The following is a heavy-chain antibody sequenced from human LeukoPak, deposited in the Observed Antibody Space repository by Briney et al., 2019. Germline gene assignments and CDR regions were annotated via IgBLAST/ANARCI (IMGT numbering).Heavy chain of an antibody. CDR2: INSDGSNT. V-gene: IGHV3-74*01. J-gene: IGHJ6*02. Sequence: PGGSLRLSCAASGFTFSTYWMHWVRQAPGKGLVWVSRINSDGSNTIYTDSVKGRFTISRDNAKNTLYLQMNSLTAEDTAVYYCAGGNSIFLGNPMDVWGQGTTVTVSS. CDR1: GFTFSTYW. CDR3: AGGNSIFLGNPMDV. D-gene: IGHD3-3*01.